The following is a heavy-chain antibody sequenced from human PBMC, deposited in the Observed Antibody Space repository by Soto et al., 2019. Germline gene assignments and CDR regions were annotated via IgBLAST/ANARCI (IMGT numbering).Heavy chain of an antibody. CDR2: IYYSGST. J-gene: IGHJ5*02. V-gene: IGHV4-31*03. Sequence: QVQLQESGPGLVKPSQTLSLTCTVSGGSISSGGYYWSWIRQHPGKGLEWIGYIYYSGSTYYNPSLQSRCTLAVDTSKNQFSLKLSSVTAADTAVYYCARATPIVVVPAALFDHWGQGTLVTVSS. D-gene: IGHD2-2*01. CDR1: GGSISSGGYY. CDR3: ARATPIVVVPAALFDH.